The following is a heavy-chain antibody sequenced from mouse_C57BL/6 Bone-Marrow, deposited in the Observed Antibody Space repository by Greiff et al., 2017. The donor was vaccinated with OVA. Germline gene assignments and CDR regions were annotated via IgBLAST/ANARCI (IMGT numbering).Heavy chain of an antibody. J-gene: IGHJ2*01. D-gene: IGHD1-1*01. CDR1: GYAFTNYL. CDR2: INPGSGGT. V-gene: IGHV1-54*01. Sequence: VQLQQSGAELVRPGTSVKVSCKASGYAFTNYLIEWVKQRPGQGLEWIGVINPGSGGTNSNEKFKGKATLTADKSSSTAYMQLSSLTSEDSAVYFCAREGATVVEPYLFDYWGQGTTLTVSS. CDR3: AREGATVVEPYLFDY.